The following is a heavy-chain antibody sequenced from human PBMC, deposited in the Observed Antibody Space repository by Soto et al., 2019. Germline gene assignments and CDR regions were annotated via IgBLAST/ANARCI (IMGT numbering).Heavy chain of an antibody. Sequence: PSETLSLTCAIYGGSFSGYYWSWIRQPPGKGLEWIGEINHSGSTNYNPSLKSRVTISVDTSKNQFSLKLSSVTAADTAVYYCARDIVRGVGATVDAFDIWGQGTMVTVSS. D-gene: IGHD2-8*02. CDR2: INHSGST. V-gene: IGHV4-34*01. CDR1: GGSFSGYY. J-gene: IGHJ3*02. CDR3: ARDIVRGVGATVDAFDI.